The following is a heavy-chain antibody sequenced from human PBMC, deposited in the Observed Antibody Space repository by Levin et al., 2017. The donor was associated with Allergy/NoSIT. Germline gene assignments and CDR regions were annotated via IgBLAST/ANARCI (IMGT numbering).Heavy chain of an antibody. CDR2: IRNDGSTQ. Sequence: GGSLRLSCAGSGFTFRVHGMHWVRQAPGKGLEWIALIRNDGSTQGYAVTVQGRFTISRDNWRSTLSLQMDSLRAEDTPVYYCARDRGNYGYDYWGQGTLVTVSS. V-gene: IGHV3-30*03. CDR3: ARDRGNYGYDY. CDR1: GFTFRVHG. D-gene: IGHD3-10*01. J-gene: IGHJ4*02.